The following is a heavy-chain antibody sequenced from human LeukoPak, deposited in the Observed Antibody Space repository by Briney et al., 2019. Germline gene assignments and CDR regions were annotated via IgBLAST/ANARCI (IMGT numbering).Heavy chain of an antibody. CDR3: ARDTVTTFRFCDYYYYGMDV. V-gene: IGHV3-23*01. J-gene: IGHJ6*02. CDR2: VSGSGATT. Sequence: GGSVRLSCAASGFTFSTFAMNWVRQAPGKGLEWVSGVSGSGATTYYADSVKGRFTISRDNSKNTLYLQMNSLRAEDTAVYYCARDTVTTFRFCDYYYYGMDVWGQGTTVTVSS. D-gene: IGHD4-17*01. CDR1: GFTFSTFA.